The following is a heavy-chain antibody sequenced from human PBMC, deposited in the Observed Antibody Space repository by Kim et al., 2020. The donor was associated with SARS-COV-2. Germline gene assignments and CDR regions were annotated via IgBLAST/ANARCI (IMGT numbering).Heavy chain of an antibody. J-gene: IGHJ6*02. CDR2: IYYSGST. D-gene: IGHD6-19*01. Sequence: SETLSLTCTVSGGSISSYYWSWIRQPPGKGLEWIGYIYYSGSTNYNPSLKSRVTISVDTSKNQFSLKLSSVTAADTAVYYCARDRGWVRRPNYYYGMDVWGQGTTVTVSS. CDR3: ARDRGWVRRPNYYYGMDV. V-gene: IGHV4-59*01. CDR1: GGSISSYY.